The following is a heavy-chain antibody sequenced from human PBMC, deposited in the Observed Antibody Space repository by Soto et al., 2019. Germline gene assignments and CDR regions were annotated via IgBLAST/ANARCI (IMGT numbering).Heavy chain of an antibody. CDR2: ISGYNGHT. J-gene: IGHJ6*02. CDR1: GYTFTTYG. D-gene: IGHD3-16*01. Sequence: QVQLVQSGAEVRKPGASVKVSCKASGYTFTTYGISWVRQAPGQGLEWMGWISGYNGHTKYAQKFQGRVTMTPDTSTSTVYMDLRSLRSNDTAVYYCAREGERPYDYYGLDVWGQGTTVTVSS. V-gene: IGHV1-18*01. CDR3: AREGERPYDYYGLDV.